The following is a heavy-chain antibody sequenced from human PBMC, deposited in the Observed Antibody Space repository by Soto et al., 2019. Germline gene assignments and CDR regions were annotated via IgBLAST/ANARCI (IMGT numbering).Heavy chain of an antibody. V-gene: IGHV3-7*05. CDR3: ARVWLLDY. CDR2: INEDGSER. CDR1: GFTFSTYW. Sequence: EVQLVESGGGLVQPGGSLRLSCAASGFTFSTYWMSWVRQTPGKGLEWVANINEDGSERYYVDSVKGRFTISRDNAKNSLYLQMNSLRGEDTAVYYCARVWLLDYWGQGTPVTVSS. J-gene: IGHJ4*02. D-gene: IGHD5-12*01.